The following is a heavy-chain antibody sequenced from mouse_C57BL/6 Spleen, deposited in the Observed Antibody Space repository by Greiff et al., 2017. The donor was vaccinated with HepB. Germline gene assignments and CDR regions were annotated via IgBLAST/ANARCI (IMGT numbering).Heavy chain of an antibody. CDR3: TREGTAQPWFAY. CDR1: GYTFTDYE. D-gene: IGHD3-2*02. Sequence: QVQLQQSGAELVRPGASVTLSCKASGYTFTDYEMHWVKQTPVHGLEWIGAIDPETGGTAYNQKFKGKAILTADKSSSTAYMELRSLTSEDSAVYYCTREGTAQPWFAYWGQGTLVTVSA. V-gene: IGHV1-15*01. CDR2: IDPETGGT. J-gene: IGHJ3*01.